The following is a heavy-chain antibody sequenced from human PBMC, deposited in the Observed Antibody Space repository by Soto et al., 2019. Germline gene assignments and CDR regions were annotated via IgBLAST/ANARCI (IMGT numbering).Heavy chain of an antibody. V-gene: IGHV3-33*01. Sequence: QVQLVASGGGVVQPGRSLRLSCAASGFIFNEYGMHWLRQAPGKGLEWVAVIWFDGSEKHYAESVRGRFTISRDNSKNTLYLQMDTLRVEDTAVYFCARDFPARRRAAAHWFDPWGQGALVTVSS. CDR3: ARDFPARRRAAAHWFDP. CDR2: IWFDGSEK. J-gene: IGHJ5*02. CDR1: GFIFNEYG. D-gene: IGHD6-13*01.